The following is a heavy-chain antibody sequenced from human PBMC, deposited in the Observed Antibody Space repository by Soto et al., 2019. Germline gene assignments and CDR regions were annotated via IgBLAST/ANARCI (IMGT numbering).Heavy chain of an antibody. J-gene: IGHJ4*02. Sequence: SETLSLTCTVSGGSISSGGYYWSWIRQHPGKGLEWIGYIYYSGSTYYNPSLKSRVTISVDTSKNQFPLKLSSVTAADTAVYYCARETYYDILTGYYTQGFDYWGQGTLVTVSS. CDR2: IYYSGST. CDR1: GGSISSGGYY. V-gene: IGHV4-31*03. CDR3: ARETYYDILTGYYTQGFDY. D-gene: IGHD3-9*01.